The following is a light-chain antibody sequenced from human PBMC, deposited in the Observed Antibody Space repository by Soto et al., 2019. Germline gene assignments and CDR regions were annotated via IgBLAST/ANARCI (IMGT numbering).Light chain of an antibody. V-gene: IGKV1-27*01. CDR1: QGICNY. J-gene: IGKJ1*01. CDR2: AAS. CDR3: QKYNQAPRK. Sequence: DIQMTQSPSSLSASVGDTVTITCRASQGICNYLAWYQQKPGQVPKLLIYAASTLQSGVPSRLSGSGSGTDFTLNISSLRTEDVATYYCQKYNQAPRKFGQGTKVEI.